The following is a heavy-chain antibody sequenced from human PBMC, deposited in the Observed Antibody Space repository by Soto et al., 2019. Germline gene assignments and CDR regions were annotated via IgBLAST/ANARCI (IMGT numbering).Heavy chain of an antibody. CDR1: AFSRSHYA. CDR2: ISDNGETT. D-gene: IGHD3-22*01. J-gene: IGHJ4*02. Sequence: GLLRDSCAAAAFSRSHYAMNCVSQAPGKGLEWVSVISDNGETTDYADSVKGRFTISRDNSKNTLFLQMNSLRAEDTALYYCAKGSRDSRFSHLDFWGQGTLVTVSS. V-gene: IGHV3-23*01. CDR3: AKGSRDSRFSHLDF.